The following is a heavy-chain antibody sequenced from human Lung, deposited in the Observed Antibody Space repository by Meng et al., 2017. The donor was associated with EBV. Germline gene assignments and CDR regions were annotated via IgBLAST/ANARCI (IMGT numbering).Heavy chain of an antibody. J-gene: IGHJ4*02. Sequence: QVQLQESGPGLVEPSQTLSLTCTVSGGSMSSGNYYWSWIRQPPGKGLEWIGYIHHNGSAYYNPSLKSRVSISVDTSKNQFSLNLNSMTAADTAVYYCASFDHIPRRNYFDYWGQGTLVTVSS. V-gene: IGHV4-30-4*01. CDR1: GGSMSSGNYY. CDR3: ASFDHIPRRNYFDY. D-gene: IGHD2-21*01. CDR2: IHHNGSA.